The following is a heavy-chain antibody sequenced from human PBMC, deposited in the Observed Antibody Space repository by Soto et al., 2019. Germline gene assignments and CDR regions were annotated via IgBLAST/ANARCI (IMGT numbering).Heavy chain of an antibody. V-gene: IGHV4-4*02. CDR2: IYHSGST. CDR3: ARRVFRGGWFDP. Sequence: SETLSLTCAVSGGSISSNNWWTWVRQPPGKGLEWIGEIYHSGSTNYNPSLKSRVTISVEKSKNQFSLNLSSVTAADTAVYYCARRVFRGGWFDPWGPGIPVTVSS. CDR1: GGSISSNNW. D-gene: IGHD3-3*01. J-gene: IGHJ5*02.